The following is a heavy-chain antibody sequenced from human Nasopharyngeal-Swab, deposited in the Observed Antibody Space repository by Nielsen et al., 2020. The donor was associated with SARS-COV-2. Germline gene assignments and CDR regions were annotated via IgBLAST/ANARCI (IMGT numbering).Heavy chain of an antibody. CDR1: GFTFSDHA. CDR3: AKEMFKYGSGVSSDGFDV. V-gene: IGHV3-30*18. D-gene: IGHD3-10*01. J-gene: IGHJ3*01. CDR2: ISYDKTDQ. Sequence: GESLKISCAASGFTFSDHAMHWVRQAPGKGLEWVAVISYDKTDQYYSDSVRGRFTISRDTSKKMVYLQMNSLRPEDTGLYYCAKEMFKYGSGVSSDGFDVWGQGTMVTVSS.